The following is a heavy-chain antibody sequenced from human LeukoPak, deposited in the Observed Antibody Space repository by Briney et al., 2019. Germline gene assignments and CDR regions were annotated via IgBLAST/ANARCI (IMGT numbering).Heavy chain of an antibody. CDR2: INHSGST. CDR1: GGSFSSYY. Sequence: SETLSLTCAVYGGSFSSYYWSWIRQPPGKGMEWIGEINHSGSTNYNPSLKGRVTISVDTSKNQFSLKLSSVTAADTAVYYCARGDGNYWGQGTLVTVSS. V-gene: IGHV4-34*01. D-gene: IGHD1-1*01. J-gene: IGHJ4*02. CDR3: ARGDGNY.